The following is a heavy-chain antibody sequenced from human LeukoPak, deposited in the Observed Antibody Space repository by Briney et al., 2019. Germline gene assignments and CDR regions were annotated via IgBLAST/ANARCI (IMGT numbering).Heavy chain of an antibody. V-gene: IGHV3-23*01. D-gene: IGHD3-10*01. Sequence: PGGSLRLSCAASGFTFSSYAMSWVRQAPGKGLEWVSAISGSGGSTYYADSVKGWFTISRDNSKNTLYLQMNSLRAEDTAVYHCAKAGLYYYGSGSYLDYWGQGTLVTVSS. CDR1: GFTFSSYA. J-gene: IGHJ4*02. CDR3: AKAGLYYYGSGSYLDY. CDR2: ISGSGGST.